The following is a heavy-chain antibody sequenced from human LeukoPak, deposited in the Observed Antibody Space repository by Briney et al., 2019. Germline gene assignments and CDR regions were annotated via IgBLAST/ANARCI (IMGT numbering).Heavy chain of an antibody. J-gene: IGHJ4*02. V-gene: IGHV3-30-3*01. D-gene: IGHD2-2*01. CDR3: ATLLGYCGSTSCPDTP. CDR2: ISYDGSNK. CDR1: GFTFSSYA. Sequence: QPGRSLRLSCAASGFTFSSYAMHWVRQAPGKGLEWVAVISYDGSNKYYADSVKGRFTISRDNSKNTLYLQMNSLRAEDTAVYYCATLLGYCGSTSCPDTPGGQGTLVTVSS.